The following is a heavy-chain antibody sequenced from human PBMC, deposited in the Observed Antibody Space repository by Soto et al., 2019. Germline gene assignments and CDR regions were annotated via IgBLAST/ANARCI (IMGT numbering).Heavy chain of an antibody. J-gene: IGHJ4*02. CDR1: GFTFSSYG. D-gene: IGHD6-13*01. CDR3: ARVHRPRVAAAGSYDY. Sequence: PGGSLRLSCAASGFTFSSYGMHWVRQAPGKGLEWVAVISYDGSNKYYAESVKGRFTISRDNSKNTLYLQMNSLRAEDTAVFYCARVHRPRVAAAGSYDYWGQGTLVTVSS. V-gene: IGHV3-30*03. CDR2: ISYDGSNK.